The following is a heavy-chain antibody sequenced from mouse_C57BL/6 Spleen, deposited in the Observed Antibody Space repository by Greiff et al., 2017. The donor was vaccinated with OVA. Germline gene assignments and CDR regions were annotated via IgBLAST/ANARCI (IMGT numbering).Heavy chain of an antibody. CDR1: GYTFTSYW. V-gene: IGHV1-69*01. D-gene: IGHD1-1*01. CDR2: IDPSDSYT. CDR3: ARNGEYGSRGNYFDY. J-gene: IGHJ2*01. Sequence: QVQLQQPGAELVMPGASVKLSCKASGYTFTSYWMHWVKQRPGQGLEWIGEIDPSDSYTNYNQKFKGKSTLTVDKSSSTAYMQLSSLTSEDSAVYYCARNGEYGSRGNYFDYWGQGTTLTVSS.